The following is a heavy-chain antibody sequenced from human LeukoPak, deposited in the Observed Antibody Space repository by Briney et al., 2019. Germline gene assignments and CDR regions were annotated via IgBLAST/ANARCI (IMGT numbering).Heavy chain of an antibody. CDR2: ISSSGSTI. CDR3: ARDLWGYSSSDNFDY. J-gene: IGHJ4*02. D-gene: IGHD6-6*01. CDR1: GFTFSDYY. V-gene: IGHV3-11*04. Sequence: GGSLRLSCAASGFTFSDYYMSWIRQAPGKGLEWVSYISSSGSTIYYADSVKGRFTISRDNAKNSLYLQMNSLRAEDTAVYYCARDLWGYSSSDNFDYWGQGTLVTVSS.